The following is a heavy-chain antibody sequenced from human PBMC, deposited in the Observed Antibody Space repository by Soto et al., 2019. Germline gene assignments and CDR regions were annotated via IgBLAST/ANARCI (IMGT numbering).Heavy chain of an antibody. Sequence: QLQLQESGPGLVKPSETLSLTCTVSGGSISSNGYYWGWIRQPPGKGLEWIGSIYYSGSTYYNPSLKSRVTISVDTSKNQFSLKLSSVTAADTAVYYCARHLAAADAFDIWGQGTMVTVSS. CDR2: IYYSGST. V-gene: IGHV4-39*01. D-gene: IGHD6-13*01. CDR1: GGSISSNGYY. CDR3: ARHLAAADAFDI. J-gene: IGHJ3*02.